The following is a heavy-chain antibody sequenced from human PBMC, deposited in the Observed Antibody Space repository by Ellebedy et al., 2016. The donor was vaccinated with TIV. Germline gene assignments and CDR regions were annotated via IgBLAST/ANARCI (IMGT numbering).Heavy chain of an antibody. CDR1: GYPFTSYN. CDR3: ATGPVAYMDV. CDR2: INPNNGNT. Sequence: ADSVKVSCKASGYPFTSYNINWVRQATGQGLEWMAWINPNNGNTGYAQRFQGRVTLTRNTSITTAYLELSSLRSEDTAVYYCATGPVAYMDVWGKGTTVTVSS. J-gene: IGHJ6*03. V-gene: IGHV1-8*01. D-gene: IGHD5-12*01.